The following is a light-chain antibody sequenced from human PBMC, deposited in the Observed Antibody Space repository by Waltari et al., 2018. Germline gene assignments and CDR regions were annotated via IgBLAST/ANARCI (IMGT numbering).Light chain of an antibody. Sequence: QLVVTQSPSASASLGASVKLTCTPDSGHSNTIIACLKQQLEKGPRYLMKINSDGSHSKGDEIPDRSSGSSSGAERDLTISNLQSEDEGDYYCQTGGHGTWVFGGGTKLTVL. CDR1: SGHSNTI. J-gene: IGLJ3*02. CDR3: QTGGHGTWV. V-gene: IGLV4-69*01. CDR2: INSDGSH.